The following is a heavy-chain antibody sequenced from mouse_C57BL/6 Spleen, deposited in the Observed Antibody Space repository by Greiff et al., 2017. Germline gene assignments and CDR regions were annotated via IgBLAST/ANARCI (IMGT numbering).Heavy chain of an antibody. Sequence: EVQLLESGGGLVRPGGSLKLSCAASGFTFSDYEMHWVRQAPEQGLEWVAYISRGSGTIYYADTVKGRFTISTDNANNTLFLQMTSLRSEDTAMYYCARRAIWGFDYWGQGTTLTVSS. CDR1: GFTFSDYE. V-gene: IGHV5-17*01. J-gene: IGHJ2*01. CDR3: ARRAIWGFDY. CDR2: ISRGSGTI. D-gene: IGHD4-1*01.